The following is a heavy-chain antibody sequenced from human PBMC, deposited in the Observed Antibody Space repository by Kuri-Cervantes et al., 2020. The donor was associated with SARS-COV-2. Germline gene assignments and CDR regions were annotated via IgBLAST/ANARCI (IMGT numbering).Heavy chain of an antibody. CDR1: GFTFSSYA. CDR2: ISGSGGST. D-gene: IGHD1-26*01. CDR3: AKALEGGATSLYYYYYYMDV. J-gene: IGHJ6*03. V-gene: IGHV3-23*01. Sequence: GGSLRLSCAASGFTFSSYAMSWVRQALGKGLEWVSAISGSGGSTYYADSVKGRFTISRDNSKNTLYLQMNSLRAEDTAVYYCAKALEGGATSLYYYYYYMDVWGKGTTGTVSS.